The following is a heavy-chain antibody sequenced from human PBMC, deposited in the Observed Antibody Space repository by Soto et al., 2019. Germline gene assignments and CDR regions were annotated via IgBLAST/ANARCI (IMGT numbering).Heavy chain of an antibody. CDR3: ARDRGSQNWYFGV. V-gene: IGHV1-69*01. Sequence: QVQLVQSGAEVKKPGSSVKVSCKASGDIFSSYPFSWVRQAPGQGLEWMGGIVPLLGTADYAQKFRDRVTITADDSTSTVYMELRSLRSDDTAVYYCARDRGSQNWYFGVWGRGTLVSVSS. CDR1: GDIFSSYP. J-gene: IGHJ2*01. CDR2: IVPLLGTA. D-gene: IGHD3-10*01.